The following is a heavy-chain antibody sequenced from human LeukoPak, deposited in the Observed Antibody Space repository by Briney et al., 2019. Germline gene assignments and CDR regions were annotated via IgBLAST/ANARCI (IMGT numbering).Heavy chain of an antibody. CDR2: INPNSGGT. D-gene: IGHD6-6*01. CDR3: ARAWAFIAARTTGVDY. J-gene: IGHJ4*02. V-gene: IGHV1-2*02. CDR1: GYTFTVYY. Sequence: ASVKVSCKASGYTFTVYYMHWVRQAPGQGLEWMGWINPNSGGTNYAQKFQGRVTMTRDTSISTAYMELSRLRSDDTAVYYCARAWAFIAARTTGVDYWGQGTLVTVSS.